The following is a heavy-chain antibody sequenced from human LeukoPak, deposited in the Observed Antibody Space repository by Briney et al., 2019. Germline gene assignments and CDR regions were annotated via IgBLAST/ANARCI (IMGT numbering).Heavy chain of an antibody. D-gene: IGHD6-13*01. Sequence: RPGGSLRLSCAASGFTFSSYSMSWVRQAPGKGLEWVSAISGSGGNTYYADSVKGRFTISRDNSKNTLYLQMNSLRAEDTAVYYCAKKMAAAGTLSFWPWGQGTLVTVSS. CDR3: AKKMAAAGTLSFWP. CDR1: GFTFSSYS. CDR2: ISGSGGNT. V-gene: IGHV3-23*01. J-gene: IGHJ4*02.